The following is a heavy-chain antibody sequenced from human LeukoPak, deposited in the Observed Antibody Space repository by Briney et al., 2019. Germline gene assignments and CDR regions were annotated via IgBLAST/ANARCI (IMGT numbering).Heavy chain of an antibody. Sequence: SQTLSLTCTVSGGSISSGSYYWSWIRQPAGKGLEWIGRIYTSGSTNYNPSLKRRVTISVDTSKNQFSLKLSSVTAADTAVYYCASHYQMATPHYFDHWGQGTLVTVSS. J-gene: IGHJ4*02. CDR3: ASHYQMATPHYFDH. CDR1: GGSISSGSYY. CDR2: IYTSGST. V-gene: IGHV4-61*02. D-gene: IGHD5-24*01.